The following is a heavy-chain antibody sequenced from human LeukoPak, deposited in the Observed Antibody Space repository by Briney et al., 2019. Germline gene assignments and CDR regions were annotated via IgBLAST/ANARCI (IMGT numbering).Heavy chain of an antibody. Sequence: GGSLRLSCEASGFTFSSFSMNWVRQAPGKGLEWVSSISSSGAHIYYADSVKGRFTISRDNAKNSLYLQMISLRAEDTAVYYCARRQGYCDSTACYSTYFDYWGQGTLVTVSS. V-gene: IGHV3-21*01. CDR3: ARRQGYCDSTACYSTYFDY. CDR2: ISSSGAHI. CDR1: GFTFSSFS. J-gene: IGHJ4*02. D-gene: IGHD2-2*01.